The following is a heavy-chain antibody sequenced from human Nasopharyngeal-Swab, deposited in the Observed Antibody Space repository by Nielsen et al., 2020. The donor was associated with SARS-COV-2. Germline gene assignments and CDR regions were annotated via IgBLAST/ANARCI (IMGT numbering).Heavy chain of an antibody. Sequence: GGSLRLSCAVSGFSFSNAWMSWARQVPGKGLEWVAHITRKSDGGTTRYTAPVKDRFTISRDDSQDTVYLQMNNLQIEDTAVYYCAGSFLGYWGQGTQVTVSS. V-gene: IGHV3-15*01. CDR1: GFSFSNAW. D-gene: IGHD1-26*01. CDR2: ITRKSDGGTT. J-gene: IGHJ4*02. CDR3: AGSFLGY.